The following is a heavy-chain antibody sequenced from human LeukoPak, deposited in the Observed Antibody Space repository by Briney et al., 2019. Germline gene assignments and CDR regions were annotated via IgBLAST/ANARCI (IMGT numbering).Heavy chain of an antibody. CDR1: GFTFSSYM. CDR3: ARYCSGSICYSGVDY. J-gene: IGHJ4*02. V-gene: IGHV3-23*01. Sequence: PGGSLRLSCAAAGFTFSSYMMPRVRQAPGKGLEWDSTISSNGGSTYYADSVKGRFTISRDNSKNTLYLQMSSLRAEDTAVYYCARYCSGSICYSGVDYWGQGTLVPVSS. D-gene: IGHD2-15*01. CDR2: ISSNGGST.